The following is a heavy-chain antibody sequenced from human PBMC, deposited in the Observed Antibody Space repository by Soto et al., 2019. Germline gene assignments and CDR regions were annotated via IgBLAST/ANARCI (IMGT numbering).Heavy chain of an antibody. J-gene: IGHJ4*02. CDR3: ARLRDGYNLDY. CDR1: GFTFSSHA. D-gene: IGHD5-12*01. Sequence: EVQLVESGGGLVQPGGSLRLSCAASGFTFSSHAMHWVRQAPGKGLEYVSAITSNGGYTYYANSVKGRFTISRDNSNNTLYLQMGRLRAEDMAVYYCARLRDGYNLDYWGQGTLVTVSS. CDR2: ITSNGGYT. V-gene: IGHV3-64*01.